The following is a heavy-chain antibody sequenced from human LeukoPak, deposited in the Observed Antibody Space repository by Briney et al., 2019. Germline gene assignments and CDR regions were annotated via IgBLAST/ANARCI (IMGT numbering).Heavy chain of an antibody. D-gene: IGHD4-23*01. CDR3: ARGAHKRDDYGGFFDY. CDR2: IRYDGSNK. J-gene: IGHJ4*02. V-gene: IGHV3-30*02. CDR1: GFTFSSYG. Sequence: PGGSLRLSCAASGFTFSSYGMHWVRQAPGKGLEWVAFIRYDGSNKYYADSVKGRFTISRDISKNTLYLQMDSLRAEDTAVYYCARGAHKRDDYGGFFDYWGQGTLVTVSS.